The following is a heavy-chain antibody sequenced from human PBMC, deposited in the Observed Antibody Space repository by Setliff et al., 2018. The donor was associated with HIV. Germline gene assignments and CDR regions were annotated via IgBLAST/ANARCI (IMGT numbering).Heavy chain of an antibody. D-gene: IGHD3-22*01. CDR2: IYYSGRT. Sequence: PSETLSLTCTVSGYSISSGYYWDWIRQPPGKGLEWIGSIYYSGRTYYNPSLKSRVTISVDTSKNQFSLKLSSVTAADTAVYYCARVGWDYYDSSGVGEFDYWGQGTLVTVSS. CDR3: ARVGWDYYDSSGVGEFDY. J-gene: IGHJ4*02. V-gene: IGHV4-38-2*02. CDR1: GYSISSGYY.